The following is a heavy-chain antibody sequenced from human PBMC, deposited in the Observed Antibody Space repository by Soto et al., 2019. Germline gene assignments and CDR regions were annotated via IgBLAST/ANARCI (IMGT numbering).Heavy chain of an antibody. V-gene: IGHV5-51*01. D-gene: IGHD3-22*01. CDR3: ARCLYDTGGGGAFDI. Sequence: GESLKISCKASGYSFSDYWICWVRQRPGKGLDWMGIIYPDDSDIRNSPSFQGQVTISADKSISTAYLQWSSLKASDTARYYCARCLYDTGGGGAFDIWGQGTMVTVSS. CDR1: GYSFSDYW. CDR2: IYPDDSDI. J-gene: IGHJ3*02.